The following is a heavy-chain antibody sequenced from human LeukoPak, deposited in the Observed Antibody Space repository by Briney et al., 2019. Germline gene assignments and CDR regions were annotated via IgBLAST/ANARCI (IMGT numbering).Heavy chain of an antibody. Sequence: GGSLRLSCAASGFTFSSYSMNWVRQAPGKGLEWVSSISSSSSYIYYADSVKGRFTISRDNAKNSLYLQMNSLRAVDTAVYYCARDSGSYYRSSWFDPWGQGTLVTVSS. CDR3: ARDSGSYYRSSWFDP. J-gene: IGHJ5*02. D-gene: IGHD1-26*01. V-gene: IGHV3-21*01. CDR2: ISSSSSYI. CDR1: GFTFSSYS.